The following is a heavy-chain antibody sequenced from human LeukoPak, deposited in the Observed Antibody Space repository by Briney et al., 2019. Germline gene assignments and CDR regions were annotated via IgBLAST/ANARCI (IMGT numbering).Heavy chain of an antibody. CDR1: GFTFSSYA. CDR2: IKQDGSEK. Sequence: GGSLRLSCAASGFTFSSYAMSWVRQAPGKGLEWVANIKQDGSEKYYVDSVKGRFTISRDNAKNSLYLQMNSLRAEDTAVYYCAREEGYSYGYYFDYWGQGTLVTVSS. V-gene: IGHV3-7*01. CDR3: AREEGYSYGYYFDY. D-gene: IGHD5-18*01. J-gene: IGHJ4*02.